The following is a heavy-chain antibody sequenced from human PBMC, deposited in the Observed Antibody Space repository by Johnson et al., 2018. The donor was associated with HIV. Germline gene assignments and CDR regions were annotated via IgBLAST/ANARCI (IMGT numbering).Heavy chain of an antibody. J-gene: IGHJ3*01. CDR2: INWSGGST. CDR1: GFTFEDYG. V-gene: IGHV3-20*04. CDR3: ATDYNFWSGRPDSFDV. Sequence: VQLVESGGGLVQSGGSLRLSCAASGFTFEDYGMSWVRQPPGKGLEWVSGINWSGGSTAYADSMKGRFTISRDNSKNTLYLQMDSLRAEDMGVYYCATDYNFWSGRPDSFDVWGQGTMVTVSS. D-gene: IGHD3-3*01.